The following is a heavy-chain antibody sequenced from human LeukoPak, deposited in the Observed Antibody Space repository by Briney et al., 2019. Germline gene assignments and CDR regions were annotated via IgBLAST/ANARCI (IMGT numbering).Heavy chain of an antibody. CDR3: ARVPSY. CDR1: GYSISSGYY. J-gene: IGHJ4*02. V-gene: IGHV4-38-2*02. Sequence: SETLSLTCSVSGYSISSGYYWGWIRQPPGKGLEWIGSMSHGGSTYYNPSLKSRVTMSMDTSKNQFSVKLTSVTAADTAVYYCARVPSYWGQGTLVTVSS. CDR2: MSHGGST.